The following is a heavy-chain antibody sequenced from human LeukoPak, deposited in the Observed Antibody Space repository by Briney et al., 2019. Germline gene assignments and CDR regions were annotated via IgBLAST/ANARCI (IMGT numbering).Heavy chain of an antibody. CDR3: ARGGSGRWNWFDP. V-gene: IGHV1-46*01. D-gene: IGHD6-19*01. CDR1: GYTFTSYY. CDR2: INPGGGGT. J-gene: IGHJ5*02. Sequence: ASVKVSCKTSGYTFTSYYMHWVRQAPGQGLEWVGIINPGGGGTKYAPQFQGRVTMTRDTSTSTVYMELSSLRSEDTAIYYCARGGSGRWNWFDPWGQGTLVTVSS.